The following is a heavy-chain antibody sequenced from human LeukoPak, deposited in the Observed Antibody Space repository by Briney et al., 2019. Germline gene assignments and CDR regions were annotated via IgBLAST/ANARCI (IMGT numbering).Heavy chain of an antibody. CDR1: GYTFTSYY. J-gene: IGHJ5*02. CDR3: ARDRASYWFDP. Sequence: GASAKVSCKASGYTFTSYYMHWVRQAPGQGLEWMGIINPSGGSTSYAQKFQGRVTMTRDTSTSTVYMELSSLRSEDTAVYYCARDRASYWFDPWGQGTLVTVSS. D-gene: IGHD1-26*01. CDR2: INPSGGST. V-gene: IGHV1-46*01.